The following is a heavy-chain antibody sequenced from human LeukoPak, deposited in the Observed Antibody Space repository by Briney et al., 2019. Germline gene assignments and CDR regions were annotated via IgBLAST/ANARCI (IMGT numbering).Heavy chain of an antibody. CDR2: ISNSGYSA. V-gene: IGHV3-23*01. J-gene: IGHJ4*02. Sequence: QSGGSLRLSCAASGFTFSSYAVSWVRQAPGKGLEWVSGISNSGYSAFYADSVKGRFTISRDSSKKTLYLQMDSLRAEDAAVYYCAKARSDYDKFPFFDYWGQGTPVTVSS. CDR1: GFTFSSYA. D-gene: IGHD5-12*01. CDR3: AKARSDYDKFPFFDY.